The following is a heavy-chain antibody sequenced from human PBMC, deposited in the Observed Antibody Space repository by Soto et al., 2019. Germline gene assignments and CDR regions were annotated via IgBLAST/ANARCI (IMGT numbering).Heavy chain of an antibody. D-gene: IGHD3-22*01. Sequence: LSLTCTVSGASISSYYWNWIRQPPGKGLEWIGYIYYTGSTNYNPSLKSRVTISVDTSKNQFSLKLSSVTAADTAVYYCARNRDYFDSSGYGYWGQGTLVTVSS. V-gene: IGHV4-59*01. CDR1: GASISSYY. CDR3: ARNRDYFDSSGYGY. CDR2: IYYTGST. J-gene: IGHJ4*02.